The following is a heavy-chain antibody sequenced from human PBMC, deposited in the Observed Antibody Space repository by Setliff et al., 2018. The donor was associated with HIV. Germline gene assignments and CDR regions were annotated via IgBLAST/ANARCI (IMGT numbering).Heavy chain of an antibody. Sequence: GGSLRLSCVASGFSVSNYYMSWVRQAPGGGLEWVSSIYSGGDTYHADSVKGRFTLSRDSSKNTLYLQMDSLRPDDTAVYYCARVLPYNSALEYWGLGALVTVSS. V-gene: IGHV3-66*02. CDR3: ARVLPYNSALEY. J-gene: IGHJ4*02. D-gene: IGHD3-10*01. CDR2: IYSGGDT. CDR1: GFSVSNYY.